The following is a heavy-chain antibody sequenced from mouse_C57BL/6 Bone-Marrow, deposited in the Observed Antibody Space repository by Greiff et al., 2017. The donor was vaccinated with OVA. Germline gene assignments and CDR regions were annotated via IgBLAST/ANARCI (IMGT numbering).Heavy chain of an antibody. V-gene: IGHV1-62-2*01. Sequence: QVQLQQSGAELVKPGASVKLSCKASGYTFTEYTIHWVKQRSGQGLEWIGWFYPGSGSIKYNEKFKDKATLTADKSSSTVYMELSRLTSEDSAVYFCARHEDRDYYYGSSFYYFDYWGQGTTLTVSS. CDR1: GYTFTEYT. J-gene: IGHJ2*01. D-gene: IGHD1-1*01. CDR2: FYPGSGSI. CDR3: ARHEDRDYYYGSSFYYFDY.